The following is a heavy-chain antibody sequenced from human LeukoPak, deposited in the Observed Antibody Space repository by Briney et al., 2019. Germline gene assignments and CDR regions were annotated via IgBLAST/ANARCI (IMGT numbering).Heavy chain of an antibody. D-gene: IGHD6-13*01. V-gene: IGHV3-23*01. J-gene: IGHJ4*02. Sequence: GGSLRLSCAASGFTFTSYAMTWVRQAPGKGLEWVSTISGNSHIAYYADSVKGRFTISRDTSKNTLYLQMNSLRAEDTAVYYCAHISSSWPDYWGQGTLVTVSS. CDR1: GFTFTSYA. CDR2: ISGNSHIA. CDR3: AHISSSWPDY.